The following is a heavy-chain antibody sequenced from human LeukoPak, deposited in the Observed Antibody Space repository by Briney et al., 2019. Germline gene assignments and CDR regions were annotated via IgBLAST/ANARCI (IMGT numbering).Heavy chain of an antibody. CDR3: AKGQGYPQEVDAFDI. CDR2: ISSSGSTI. Sequence: GGSLRLSCAASGFTFSDYYMSWIRQAPGKGLEWVSYISSSGSTIYYADSVKGRFTISRDNAKNSLYLQMNSLRAEDTAVYYCAKGQGYPQEVDAFDIWGQGTMVTVSS. J-gene: IGHJ3*02. CDR1: GFTFSDYY. V-gene: IGHV3-11*01. D-gene: IGHD5-18*01.